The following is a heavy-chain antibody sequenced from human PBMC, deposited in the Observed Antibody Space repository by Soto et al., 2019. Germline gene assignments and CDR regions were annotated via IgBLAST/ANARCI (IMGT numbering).Heavy chain of an antibody. D-gene: IGHD1-26*01. CDR3: ARLYSGSFYFDY. CDR1: GGSVSSGSYY. Sequence: SETMSLTSTVSGGSVSSGSYYWSWIRQPPGKGLEWIAYIYYRGSTNYSPSLKSRVTISVDTSKNQFSLKLSSVTAADTAVYYCARLYSGSFYFDYWGQGTLVTVSS. J-gene: IGHJ4*02. V-gene: IGHV4-61*01. CDR2: IYYRGST.